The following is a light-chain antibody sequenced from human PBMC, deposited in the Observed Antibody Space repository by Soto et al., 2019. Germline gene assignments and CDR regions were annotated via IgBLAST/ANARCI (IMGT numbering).Light chain of an antibody. CDR3: SSYTTYSTGV. CDR1: SSDVGAYNY. V-gene: IGLV2-14*01. J-gene: IGLJ3*02. CDR2: DVT. Sequence: QSVLTQPASVSGAPGQSITISCSGTSSDVGAYNYVSWYRQHPGKAPKLVLYDVTNRPSGVSNRFSGSKSGNTASLTISGLQAEDEADYYCSSYTTYSTGVFGGGTKVTVL.